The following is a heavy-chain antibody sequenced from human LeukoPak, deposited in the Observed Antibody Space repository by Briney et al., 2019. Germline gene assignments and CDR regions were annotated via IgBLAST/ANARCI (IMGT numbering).Heavy chain of an antibody. D-gene: IGHD3-22*01. J-gene: IGHJ3*02. CDR1: GYTFTGYY. CDR3: ARGKLVEDYDSSGYSYAFDI. V-gene: IGHV1-2*06. CDR2: INPNSGGT. Sequence: VASVKVSCKACGYTFTGYYMHWVRQAPGQGLELMGRINPNSGGTNYAQKFQGRVTMTRDTSISTAYMELSRLRSDDTAVYYCARGKLVEDYDSSGYSYAFDIWGQGTVVTVSS.